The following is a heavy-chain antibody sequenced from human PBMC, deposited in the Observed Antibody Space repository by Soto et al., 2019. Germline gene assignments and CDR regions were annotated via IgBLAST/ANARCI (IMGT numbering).Heavy chain of an antibody. CDR1: GFTFSDFS. D-gene: IGHD3-16*01. CDR2: IKGGSDI. CDR3: ARDRDYAYVD. J-gene: IGHJ4*02. V-gene: IGHV3-48*02. Sequence: ESGGGLVQRGGSLRLSCAASGFTFSDFSMNWVRQAPGKGLEWVSYIKGGSDISYADSVKGRFTISRDNAKNSLYLEMNSLRDEDTAIYYCARDRDYAYVDWGQGTLVTVSS.